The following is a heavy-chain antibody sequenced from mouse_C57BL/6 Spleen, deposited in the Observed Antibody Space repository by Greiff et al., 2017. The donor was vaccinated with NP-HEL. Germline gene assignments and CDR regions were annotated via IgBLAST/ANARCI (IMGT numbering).Heavy chain of an antibody. CDR3: ARGHYGCRCDWYFDV. Sequence: QVQLQQSGAELVRPGASVKLSCKASGYTFTDYYINWVKQRPGQGLEWIARIYPGSGNTYYNEKFKGKATLTAEKSSSTAYMQLSSLTSEDSAVYFCARGHYGCRCDWYFDVWGTGTTVTVSS. J-gene: IGHJ1*03. CDR1: GYTFTDYY. V-gene: IGHV1-76*01. CDR2: IYPGSGNT. D-gene: IGHD1-1*01.